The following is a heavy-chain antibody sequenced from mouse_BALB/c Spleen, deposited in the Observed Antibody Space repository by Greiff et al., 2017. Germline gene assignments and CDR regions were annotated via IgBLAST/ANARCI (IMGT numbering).Heavy chain of an antibody. V-gene: IGHV1-63*02. CDR3: ARRMIRLHYAMDY. D-gene: IGHD1-2*01. J-gene: IGHJ4*01. CDR2: IYPGGGYT. Sequence: QVQLKQSGAELVRPGTSVKISCKASGYTFTNYWLGWVKQRPGHGLEWIGDIYPGGGYTNYNEKFKGKATLTADTSSSTAYMQLSSLTSEDSAVYFCARRMIRLHYAMDYWGQGTSVTVSS. CDR1: GYTFTNYW.